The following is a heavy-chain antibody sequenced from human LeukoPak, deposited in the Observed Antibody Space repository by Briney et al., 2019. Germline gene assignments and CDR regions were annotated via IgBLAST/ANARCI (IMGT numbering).Heavy chain of an antibody. Sequence: GGSLRLSCAASGFTFSSYGMHWVRQAPGKGLEWVAVIWYDGSNKYYADSVKGRFTISRDNSKNTLYLQMNSLRAEDTAVYYCAKLKWELSPDAFDIWGQGTMVTVSS. CDR2: IWYDGSNK. V-gene: IGHV3-33*06. CDR1: GFTFSSYG. CDR3: AKLKWELSPDAFDI. J-gene: IGHJ3*02. D-gene: IGHD1-26*01.